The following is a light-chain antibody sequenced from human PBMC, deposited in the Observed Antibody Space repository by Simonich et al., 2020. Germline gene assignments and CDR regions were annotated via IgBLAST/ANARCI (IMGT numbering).Light chain of an antibody. V-gene: IGLV2-14*01. CDR3: SSYTSSSSWV. CDR2: DVS. CDR1: SSDVGGYNY. Sequence: QSALTQPVSVSGSPGQSITISCTGTSSDVGGYNYVSWYHQHPGKAPKLMIYDVSKRPSGVSNRFSGSKSGNTASLTISGLQAEDEADYYCSSYTSSSSWVFGGGTKLTVL. J-gene: IGLJ3*02.